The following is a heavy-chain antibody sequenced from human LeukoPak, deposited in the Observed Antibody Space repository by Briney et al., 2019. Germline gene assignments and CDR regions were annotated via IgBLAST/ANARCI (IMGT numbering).Heavy chain of an antibody. D-gene: IGHD4-11*01. V-gene: IGHV4-39*01. J-gene: IGHJ5*02. Sequence: SETLSLTCTVSSGSISNSGYYWGCIRQPPGKGLEWNGNIYYSGSTYYNPSLKSRVTISVDTSKNQFSLKMTSVTAADTAVYYCARAPFNYYQAFDPWGQGTLVTVSS. CDR2: IYYSGST. CDR1: SGSISNSGYY. CDR3: ARAPFNYYQAFDP.